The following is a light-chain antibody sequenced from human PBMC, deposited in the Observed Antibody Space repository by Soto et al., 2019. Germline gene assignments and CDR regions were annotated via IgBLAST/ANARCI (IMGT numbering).Light chain of an antibody. J-gene: IGKJ5*01. Sequence: DIVMTQSQDSLSVSLCERATINCKSTQSVLYSSNNKNYLAWYLQKPGQSPQLLIYLGSNRASGVPDRFSGSGSGTDFTLKISRVEAEDVRVYYCMQALLPPITFGQGGRLEIK. CDR3: MQALLPPIT. CDR2: LGS. V-gene: IGKV2-28*01. CDR1: QSVLYSSNNKNY.